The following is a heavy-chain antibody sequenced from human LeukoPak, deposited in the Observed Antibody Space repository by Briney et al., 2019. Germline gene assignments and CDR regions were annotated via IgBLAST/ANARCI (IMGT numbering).Heavy chain of an antibody. J-gene: IGHJ4*02. D-gene: IGHD4-17*01. CDR3: ARVGGGDYVFDY. CDR2: IYHSGST. V-gene: IGHV4-4*02. Sequence: EPSGTLSLTCAVSGGSISSDNWWSWVRQPPGKGLEWIGEIYHSGSTNYNPSLKSRVTISVDTSKNQFSLKLSSVTAADTAVYYCARVGGGDYVFDYWGQGTLVTVSS. CDR1: GGSISSDNW.